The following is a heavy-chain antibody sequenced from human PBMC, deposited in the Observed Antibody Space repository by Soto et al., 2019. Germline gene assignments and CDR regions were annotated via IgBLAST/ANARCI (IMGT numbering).Heavy chain of an antibody. D-gene: IGHD3-22*01. CDR1: GFTFSNYA. V-gene: IGHV3-30-3*01. CDR3: ARDPGYYDSSGSYLYYFDN. J-gene: IGHJ4*02. Sequence: QVQLVESGGGVVQPGRSLRLSCAVSGFTFSNYAMHWVRQAPGKGLEWVAVISYDGGNKYYADSVKGRFTISRDNSKNTLYLQMNNLRAEDTAVYYCARDPGYYDSSGSYLYYFDNWGQGTLVTVSS. CDR2: ISYDGGNK.